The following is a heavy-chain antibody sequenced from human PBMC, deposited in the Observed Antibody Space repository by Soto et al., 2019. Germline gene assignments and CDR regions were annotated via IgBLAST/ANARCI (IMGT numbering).Heavy chain of an antibody. CDR3: ARDGERDTGLNFYYYLHGMDV. D-gene: IGHD1-1*01. CDR2: ISPYNGTT. CDR1: GYTFTTYG. V-gene: IGHV1-18*04. J-gene: IGHJ6*02. Sequence: ASVKVSCKASGYTFTTYGISWVRQAPGQGLEWMGWISPYNGTTKYAEKFQGEMTMTTDTATSTAYMDLRILRSDDTAVYYCARDGERDTGLNFYYYLHGMDVWGQGTRVTVSS.